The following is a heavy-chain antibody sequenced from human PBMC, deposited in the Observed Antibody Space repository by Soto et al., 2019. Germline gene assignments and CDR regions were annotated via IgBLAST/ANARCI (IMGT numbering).Heavy chain of an antibody. CDR2: INWNSGSI. V-gene: IGHV3-9*01. D-gene: IGHD6-13*01. CDR1: GFTFDDYA. Sequence: EVQLVESGGGLVQPGRSLRLSCAASGFTFDDYAMHWVRQVPGKGLEWVSGINWNSGSIGYADSVKGRFAISRDNAKNSLNLQMNSLRAEDTDFYYCVKDESINWYSGHFRHWGQGTLVTVSS. CDR3: VKDESINWYSGHFRH. J-gene: IGHJ1*01.